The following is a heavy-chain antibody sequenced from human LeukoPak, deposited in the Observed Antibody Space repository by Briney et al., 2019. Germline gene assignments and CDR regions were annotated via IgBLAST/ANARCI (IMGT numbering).Heavy chain of an antibody. J-gene: IGHJ4*02. CDR1: GGSFSGYY. D-gene: IGHD6-13*01. CDR3: ASGSIGAGNFDY. V-gene: IGHV4-34*01. CDR2: FYYSGST. Sequence: SETLSLTCAVYGGSFSGYYWSWIRQPPGKGLEWIGNFYYSGSTYCNPSLESRVTISEDTSKNQFSLNLSSVTAADTAVYYCASGSIGAGNFDYWGQGTLVTVSS.